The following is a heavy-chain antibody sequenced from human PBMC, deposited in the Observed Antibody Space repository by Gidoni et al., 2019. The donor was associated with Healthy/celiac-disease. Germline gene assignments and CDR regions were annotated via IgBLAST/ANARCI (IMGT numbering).Heavy chain of an antibody. V-gene: IGHV4-31*03. CDR3: ARTDYYGSGPLDY. J-gene: IGHJ4*02. Sequence: QVQLQESGPGLVKPSQTLSVTCTVSGGAISIGGYYWSWIRQHPGKGLEWIGYIYYSGSTYYNPSLKSRVTISVDTSKNQFSLKLSSVTAADTAVYYCARTDYYGSGPLDYWGQGTLVTVSS. D-gene: IGHD3-10*01. CDR1: GGAISIGGYY. CDR2: IYYSGST.